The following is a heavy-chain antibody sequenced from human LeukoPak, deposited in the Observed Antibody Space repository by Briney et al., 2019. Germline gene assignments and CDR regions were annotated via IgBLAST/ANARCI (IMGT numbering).Heavy chain of an antibody. CDR2: INPNSGGT. V-gene: IGHV1-2*02. CDR3: ATVNARLWFDP. D-gene: IGHD6-25*01. Sequence: ASVKVSCKASGYTFIGYYMHWVQQAPGQGLEWMGWINPNSGGTHYAQKFQGRVTMTRDTSISTAYMELNSLRSDDTAVYYCATVNARLWFDPWGQGTLVTVSS. J-gene: IGHJ5*02. CDR1: GYTFIGYY.